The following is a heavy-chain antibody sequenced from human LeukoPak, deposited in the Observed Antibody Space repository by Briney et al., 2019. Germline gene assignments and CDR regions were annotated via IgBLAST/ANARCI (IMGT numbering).Heavy chain of an antibody. Sequence: ASVKASCKASGYTFTSYDINWVRQATGQGLEWMGWMNPNSGNTGYAQKFQGRVTITRNTSISTAYMELSSLRSEDTAVSYCARRSRLGYCSGGSCYSLRYWGQGTLVTVSS. CDR2: MNPNSGNT. CDR1: GYTFTSYD. J-gene: IGHJ4*02. V-gene: IGHV1-8*03. CDR3: ARRSRLGYCSGGSCYSLRY. D-gene: IGHD2-15*01.